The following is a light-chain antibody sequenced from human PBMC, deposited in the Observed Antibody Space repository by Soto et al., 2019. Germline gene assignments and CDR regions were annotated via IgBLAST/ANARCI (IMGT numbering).Light chain of an antibody. CDR2: SDD. V-gene: IGLV1-44*01. Sequence: QSALTQPPSLSGTTGQGVTISCSGSNSNIGRYSVNWYQHFPGTAPKILIYSDDERPSGVPDRFSGSKSGTSASLAISGLQSEDEAEYYCAAWDDNLNGPLFGGGTKRTVL. CDR1: NSNIGRYS. J-gene: IGLJ3*02. CDR3: AAWDDNLNGPL.